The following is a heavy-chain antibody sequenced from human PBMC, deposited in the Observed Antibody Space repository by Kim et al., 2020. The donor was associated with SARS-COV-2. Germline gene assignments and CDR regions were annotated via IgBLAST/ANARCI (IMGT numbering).Heavy chain of an antibody. Sequence: YAQNLQGRVTMTTDTATSTAYMGLRSLRSEDTAVYYCARGGGVGTPYYFDYWGQGTLVTVSS. J-gene: IGHJ4*02. V-gene: IGHV1-18*01. D-gene: IGHD2-21*02. CDR3: ARGGGVGTPYYFDY.